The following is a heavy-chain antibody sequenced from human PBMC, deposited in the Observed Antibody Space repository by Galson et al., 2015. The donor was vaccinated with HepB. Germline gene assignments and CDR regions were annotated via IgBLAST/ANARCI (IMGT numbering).Heavy chain of an antibody. CDR3: ARGGLPGDGPAY. D-gene: IGHD2-2*01. Sequence: SVKVSCKASGYKFTSYYMHWVRQAPGQGLEWMGIINPSGGSTDYAQKFRGRLTMTRDTSTSTVFMELSSLRSEDTAVYNCARGGLPGDGPAYWGQGTMVTVSS. V-gene: IGHV1-46*01. J-gene: IGHJ3*01. CDR1: GYKFTSYY. CDR2: INPSGGST.